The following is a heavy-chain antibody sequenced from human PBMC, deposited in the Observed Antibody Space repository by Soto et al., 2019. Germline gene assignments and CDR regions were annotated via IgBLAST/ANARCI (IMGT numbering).Heavy chain of an antibody. Sequence: SQTLSLTCAISGDSVSSNSAAWNWIRQSPSRGLEWLGRTYYRSKWYNDYAVSVKSRITINPDTSKNQFSLQLNSVTPEDTAVYYCARGFLREWLVNNWFDLWGQGTLGTVSS. D-gene: IGHD6-19*01. CDR3: ARGFLREWLVNNWFDL. CDR1: GDSVSSNSAA. CDR2: TYYRSKWYN. V-gene: IGHV6-1*01. J-gene: IGHJ5*02.